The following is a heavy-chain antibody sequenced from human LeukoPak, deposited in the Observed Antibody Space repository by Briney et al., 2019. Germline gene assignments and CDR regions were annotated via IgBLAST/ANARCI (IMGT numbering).Heavy chain of an antibody. V-gene: IGHV3-21*01. D-gene: IGHD2-2*01. CDR3: ARQGYIDCSSTSCLYYFDY. Sequence: GGSLRLSCAASGFTFSSCSMNWVRQAPGKGLEWVSSISSSSSYIYYADSVKGRFTISRDNAKNSLYLQMNSLRAEDTAVYYCARQGYIDCSSTSCLYYFDYWGQGTLVTVSS. J-gene: IGHJ4*02. CDR1: GFTFSSCS. CDR2: ISSSSSYI.